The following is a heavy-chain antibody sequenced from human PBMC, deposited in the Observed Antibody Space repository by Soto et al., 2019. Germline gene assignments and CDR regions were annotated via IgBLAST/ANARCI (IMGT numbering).Heavy chain of an antibody. CDR2: ISYDGSNK. D-gene: IGHD4-17*01. Sequence: QVQLVESGGGVVQPGRSLRLSCAASGFTFSSYAMHWVRQAPGKGLEWVAVISYDGSNKYYADSVKGRFTISRDNSKNTLYLQMNSLRAEDTAVYYCAGGYGDYRGRFDYWGQGTLVTVSS. J-gene: IGHJ4*02. CDR3: AGGYGDYRGRFDY. CDR1: GFTFSSYA. V-gene: IGHV3-30-3*01.